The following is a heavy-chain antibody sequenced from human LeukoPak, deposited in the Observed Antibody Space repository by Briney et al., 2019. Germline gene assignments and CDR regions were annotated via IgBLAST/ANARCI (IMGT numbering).Heavy chain of an antibody. CDR3: AKWYLLAALPLY. Sequence: GGSLRLSCAASGFTLSSYAMSWVRQAPGKGLEWVSAISGSGGSTYYADSAKGRFTISRDNSKNTLYLQMNRLRGEDTRVYFCAKWYLLAALPLYWGQGTLVTVSS. D-gene: IGHD2-15*01. CDR1: GFTLSSYA. CDR2: ISGSGGST. J-gene: IGHJ4*02. V-gene: IGHV3-23*01.